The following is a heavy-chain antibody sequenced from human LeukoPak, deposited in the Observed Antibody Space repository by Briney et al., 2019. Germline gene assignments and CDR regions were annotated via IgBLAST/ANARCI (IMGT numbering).Heavy chain of an antibody. Sequence: PGGSLRLSCAASGFTFSSYSMTWVRQAPGKGLERVSSISSSSSYIYYADSVKGRFTISRDNAKNSLYLQMNSLRAEDTAVYYCARDIGPWGELLAGWYFDLWGRGTLVTVSS. CDR2: ISSSSSYI. V-gene: IGHV3-21*01. D-gene: IGHD1-26*01. CDR1: GFTFSSYS. CDR3: ARDIGPWGELLAGWYFDL. J-gene: IGHJ2*01.